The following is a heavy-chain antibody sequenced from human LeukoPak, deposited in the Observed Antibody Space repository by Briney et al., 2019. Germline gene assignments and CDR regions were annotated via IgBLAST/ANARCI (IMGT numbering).Heavy chain of an antibody. CDR2: INHSGST. CDR3: ARVFLYDYVWGSYRYLYFDY. V-gene: IGHV4-34*01. CDR1: GGSFSGYY. D-gene: IGHD3-16*02. Sequence: SETLSLTCAVYGGSFSGYYWSWIRQPPGKGLEWIGEINHSGSTNYNPSLKSRVTISLDTSKNQFSLKLSSVTAADTAVYYCARVFLYDYVWGSYRYLYFDYWGQGTLVTVSS. J-gene: IGHJ4*02.